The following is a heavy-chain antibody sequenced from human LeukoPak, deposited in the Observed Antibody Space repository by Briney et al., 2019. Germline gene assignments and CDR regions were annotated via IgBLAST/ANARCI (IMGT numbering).Heavy chain of an antibody. J-gene: IGHJ4*02. CDR1: GFNFGGYG. Sequence: GGSLRLSCAASGFNFGGYGMHWVRQAPGKGLEWVAFIRYDGSNKYYADSVKGRFTISRDDSKSTLQMNSLRVEDTAVYYCAKDQSRGYDYVWGSYDYWGQGTLVTVSS. CDR2: IRYDGSNK. CDR3: AKDQSRGYDYVWGSYDY. D-gene: IGHD3-16*01. V-gene: IGHV3-30*02.